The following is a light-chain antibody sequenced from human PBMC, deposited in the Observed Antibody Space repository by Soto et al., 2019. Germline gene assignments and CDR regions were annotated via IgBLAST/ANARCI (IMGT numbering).Light chain of an antibody. CDR3: SSYAGSSYAGSNTVV. J-gene: IGLJ2*01. V-gene: IGLV2-8*01. Sequence: QSALTQPPSASGSPGQSVTISCTGTSSDVGGYNYVSWYQQHPGTAPKPMIYEVSKRPSGVPDRFSGSKSGNMASLTVSGLQAEDEADYYCSSYAGSSYAGSNTVVFGGGTKLTVL. CDR2: EVS. CDR1: SSDVGGYNY.